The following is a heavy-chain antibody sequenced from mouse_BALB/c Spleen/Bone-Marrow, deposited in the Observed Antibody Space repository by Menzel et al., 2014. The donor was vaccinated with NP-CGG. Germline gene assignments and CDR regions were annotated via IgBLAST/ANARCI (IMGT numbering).Heavy chain of an antibody. CDR2: INPTRGYT. CDR1: GYTFTSFT. J-gene: IGHJ2*01. Sequence: QVQLQQSAPELARPGASVKTSCKASGYTFTSFTIQWIKQRPGQGLEWIGYINPTRGYTDYNQKFKDRTTLTADKSSSTTYMQLTSLTSEDSAVYYCAREATYYAYFDYWGQGTALAVSS. CDR3: AREATYYAYFDY. V-gene: IGHV1-4*02. D-gene: IGHD1-1*01.